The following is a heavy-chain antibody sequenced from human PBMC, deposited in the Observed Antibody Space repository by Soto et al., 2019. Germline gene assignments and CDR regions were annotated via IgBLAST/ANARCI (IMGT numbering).Heavy chain of an antibody. J-gene: IGHJ6*03. CDR1: GFTFSDYY. V-gene: IGHV3-11*01. D-gene: IGHD3-3*01. Sequence: PGGSLRLSCSASGFTFSDYYMSWIRQAPGKGLEWVSYISSSGSTIYYADSVKGRFTISRDNAKNSLYLQMNSLRAEDTAVYYCARDFGVVTPYYYMDVWGKGTTVTVSS. CDR2: ISSSGSTI. CDR3: ARDFGVVTPYYYMDV.